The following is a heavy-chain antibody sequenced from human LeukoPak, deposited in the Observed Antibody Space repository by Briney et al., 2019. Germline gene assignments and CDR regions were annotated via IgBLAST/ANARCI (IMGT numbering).Heavy chain of an antibody. Sequence: SETLSLTCAVYGGSFSGYWWSWVRLPPGKGLEWIGEINHRGSTNYNPSLKSRVTIAVDTSKIQFSLKLRSVTAADTAVYYCARGPPLNPGDFDSSGYYYFDYWGLGTLVTVSS. CDR1: GGSFSGYW. J-gene: IGHJ4*02. V-gene: IGHV4-34*01. D-gene: IGHD3-22*01. CDR2: INHRGST. CDR3: ARGPPLNPGDFDSSGYYYFDY.